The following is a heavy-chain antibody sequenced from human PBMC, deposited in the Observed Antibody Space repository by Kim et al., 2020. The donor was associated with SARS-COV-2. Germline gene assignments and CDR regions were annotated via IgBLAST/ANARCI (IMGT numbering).Heavy chain of an antibody. CDR3: AREGEGGFDF. Sequence: GASLRLSCAASGFTFSSYWMSWVRQAPGKGLEWVANIMQDGSRKEYVDSVRGRFTISRDNAKNSVYLQMNSLRAEDTAVYYCAREGEGGFDFWGQGTLVT. CDR1: GFTFSSYW. D-gene: IGHD3-16*01. CDR2: IMQDGSRK. J-gene: IGHJ4*02. V-gene: IGHV3-7*01.